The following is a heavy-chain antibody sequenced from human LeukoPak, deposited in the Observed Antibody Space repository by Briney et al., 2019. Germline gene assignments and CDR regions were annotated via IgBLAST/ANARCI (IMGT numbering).Heavy chain of an antibody. V-gene: IGHV3-23*01. CDR1: GFTFSSYA. Sequence: PGGSLRLSCAASGFTFSSYAMSWVRQAPGKGLEWVSAISDSGGSTYYADSVKGRFTISRDNSKNTLYLQMNSLRAEDTAVYYCARDQYYYDSSGYLDYWGQGTLVTVSS. D-gene: IGHD3-22*01. J-gene: IGHJ4*02. CDR2: ISDSGGST. CDR3: ARDQYYYDSSGYLDY.